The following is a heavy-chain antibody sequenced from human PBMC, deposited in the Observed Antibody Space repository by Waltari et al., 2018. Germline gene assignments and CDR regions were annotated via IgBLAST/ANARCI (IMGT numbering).Heavy chain of an antibody. CDR2: SSSDGSRT. J-gene: IGHJ6*02. CDR1: GFTFSSYW. CDR3: ARESTTMVRGVGYYYYGKDV. D-gene: IGHD3-10*01. V-gene: IGHV3-74*01. Sequence: EVQLVESGGGLVQPGGSLRLSCAASGFTFSSYWMHWSSQAPGKGLVWVSRSSSDGSRTSYADSVKGRFTISRDDAKNTLYLQMNSLRAEDTALYYCARESTTMVRGVGYYYYGKDVWGQGTTVTVSS.